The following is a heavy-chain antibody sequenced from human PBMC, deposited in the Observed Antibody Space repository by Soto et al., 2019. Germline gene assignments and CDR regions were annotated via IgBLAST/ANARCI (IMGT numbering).Heavy chain of an antibody. CDR3: ARDRGDPKPTPFDY. D-gene: IGHD2-21*02. CDR2: ISSSSSTI. CDR1: GFTFSSYS. J-gene: IGHJ4*02. V-gene: IGHV3-48*02. Sequence: EVQLVESGGGLVQPGGYLRLSCAASGFTFSSYSMNWVRQAPGKGLEWVSYISSSSSTIYYADSVKGRFTISRDNAKNTLYLQMNSLRDEDTAVYYCARDRGDPKPTPFDYWGQGTLVTVSS.